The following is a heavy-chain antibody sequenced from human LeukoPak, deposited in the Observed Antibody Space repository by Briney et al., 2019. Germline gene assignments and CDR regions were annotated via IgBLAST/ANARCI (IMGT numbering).Heavy chain of an antibody. D-gene: IGHD3-16*02. CDR1: GGSISSSSYY. CDR3: AREYDYVWGSYRYPFDY. Sequence: PSETLSLTCTVFGGSISSSSYYWGWIRQPPGKGLERIGSIYYSGSTYYNPSLKSRVTISVDTSKNQFSLKLSSVTAADTAVYYCAREYDYVWGSYRYPFDYWGQGTLVTVSS. CDR2: IYYSGST. J-gene: IGHJ4*02. V-gene: IGHV4-39*02.